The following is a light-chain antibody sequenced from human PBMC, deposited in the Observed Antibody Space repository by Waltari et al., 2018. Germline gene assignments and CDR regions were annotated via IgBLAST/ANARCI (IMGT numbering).Light chain of an antibody. CDR1: QSVLYSSNNKNY. CDR3: QQYYSTPVT. V-gene: IGKV4-1*01. Sequence: DIVMTQSLDSLAVSLGERATINCKSSQSVLYSSNNKNYLAWYQQKPGQPPKLLIYWASTRESGVPDRFSGSGSGTDFTLTISSLQAEDVAVYYCQQYYSTPVTVGQGTRLEIK. CDR2: WAS. J-gene: IGKJ5*01.